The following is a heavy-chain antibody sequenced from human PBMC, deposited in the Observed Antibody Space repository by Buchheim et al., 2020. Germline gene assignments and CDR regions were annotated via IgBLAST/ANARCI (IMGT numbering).Heavy chain of an antibody. D-gene: IGHD2-2*01. CDR3: ARDPGEEGYLQLLDY. V-gene: IGHV3-21*01. Sequence: EVQLVESGGGLVKPGGSLRLSCAASGFTFSSYSMNWVRQAPGKGLEWVSSISTRSTRIYYADSMRGRFTISRDNAKNSLYLPMNSLRAEDTAVYYCARDPGEEGYLQLLDYWGQGTL. CDR1: GFTFSSYS. CDR2: ISTRSTRI. J-gene: IGHJ4*02.